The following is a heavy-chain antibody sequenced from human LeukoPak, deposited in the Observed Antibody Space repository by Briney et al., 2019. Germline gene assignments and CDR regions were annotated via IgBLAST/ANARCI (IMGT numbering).Heavy chain of an antibody. V-gene: IGHV3-30-3*01. Sequence: GGSLRLSCAASGFTFSSYAMHWVRQAPGKGLEWAAVISYDGSNKYYADSVKGRFTISRDNSKNTLYLQMNSLRAEDTAVYYCAREGIYYDTGFDYWGQGTLVTVSS. D-gene: IGHD3-22*01. CDR3: AREGIYYDTGFDY. J-gene: IGHJ4*02. CDR2: ISYDGSNK. CDR1: GFTFSSYA.